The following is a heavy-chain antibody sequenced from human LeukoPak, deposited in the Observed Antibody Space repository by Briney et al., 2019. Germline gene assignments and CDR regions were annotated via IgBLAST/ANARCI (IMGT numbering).Heavy chain of an antibody. J-gene: IGHJ4*02. CDR2: ISSSGGNT. Sequence: GGSLRLSCAASGFTFSSYAMTWVRQAPGKGLEWVSAISSSGGNTYYADSVKGRFTISRDDSKNTLYLQMNSLRAEDTAVYYCAKDYGSGSYYWHYWGEGTLLTVSS. D-gene: IGHD3-10*01. V-gene: IGHV3-23*01. CDR3: AKDYGSGSYYWHY. CDR1: GFTFSSYA.